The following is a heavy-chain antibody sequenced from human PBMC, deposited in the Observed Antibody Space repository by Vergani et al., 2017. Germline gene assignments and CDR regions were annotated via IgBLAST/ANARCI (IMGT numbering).Heavy chain of an antibody. V-gene: IGHV4-59*01. Sequence: QVQLQESGPGLVKPSETLSLTCTVSGGSISSYYWSWIRQPPGKGLEWIGHIYYSGSTNYNPSLKSRVTISVDTCKNQFSLKLSSVTAADTAVYYCARDVGEPAAIRGSYYDYMDVWGKGTTVTVSS. CDR1: GGSISSYY. J-gene: IGHJ6*03. CDR3: ARDVGEPAAIRGSYYDYMDV. CDR2: IYYSGST. D-gene: IGHD2-2*02.